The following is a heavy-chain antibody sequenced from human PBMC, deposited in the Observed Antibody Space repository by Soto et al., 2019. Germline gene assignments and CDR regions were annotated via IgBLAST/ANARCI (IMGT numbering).Heavy chain of an antibody. V-gene: IGHV1-18*01. CDR3: ARERSGYDFYYYYYMDV. J-gene: IGHJ6*03. Sequence: ASVKVSCKASGYTFTSYGISWVRQAPGQGLEWMGWISAYNGNTNYAQKLQGRVTMTTDTSTSTAYMGLRSLRSGDTAVYYCARERSGYDFYYYYYMDVWGKGTTVTVSS. D-gene: IGHD5-12*01. CDR2: ISAYNGNT. CDR1: GYTFTSYG.